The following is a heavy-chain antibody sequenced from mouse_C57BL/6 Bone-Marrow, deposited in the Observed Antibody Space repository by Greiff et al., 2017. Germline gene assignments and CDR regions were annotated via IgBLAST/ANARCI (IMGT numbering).Heavy chain of an antibody. D-gene: IGHD2-1*01. J-gene: IGHJ2*01. CDR3: ARDGNYV. CDR2: INPNNGGT. Sequence: VQLQQSGPELVKPGASVKISCKASGYTFTDYYMNWVKQSHGKSLEWIGDINPNNGGTSYNQKFKGKATLTVDKSSSTAYMELRSLTSEDSAVYYCARDGNYVWGQGTTLTVSS. V-gene: IGHV1-26*01. CDR1: GYTFTDYY.